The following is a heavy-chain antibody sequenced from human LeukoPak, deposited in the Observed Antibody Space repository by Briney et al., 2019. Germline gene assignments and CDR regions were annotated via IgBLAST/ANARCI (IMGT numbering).Heavy chain of an antibody. D-gene: IGHD4-17*01. CDR2: IYSDSGGST. V-gene: IGHV3-66*01. CDR3: ARGFTHDYGDYFDY. J-gene: IGHJ4*02. CDR1: GFTVSSNY. Sequence: GGSLRLSCAASGFTVSSNYMSWVRQAPGKGLEWVSVIYSDSGGSTYYADSVKGRFTMSRDNSKNTLYLHMNSLRAEDTAVYYCARGFTHDYGDYFDYWGQGTLVTVSS.